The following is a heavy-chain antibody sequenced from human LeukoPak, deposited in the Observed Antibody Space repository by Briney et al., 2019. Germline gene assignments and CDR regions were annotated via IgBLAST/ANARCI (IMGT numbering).Heavy chain of an antibody. D-gene: IGHD2-8*01. CDR1: GYSFTSYW. J-gene: IGHJ6*03. CDR2: IYPGDSDT. CDR3: ARSRRPNGYYYYMDV. V-gene: IGHV5-51*01. Sequence: GESLKISCKGSGYSFTSYWIGWVRQMPGKGLEWMGIIYPGDSDTRYSPSFQGQVTISADKSISTAYLQWSSLKASDTAMYYCARSRRPNGYYYYMDVWGKGTTVTISS.